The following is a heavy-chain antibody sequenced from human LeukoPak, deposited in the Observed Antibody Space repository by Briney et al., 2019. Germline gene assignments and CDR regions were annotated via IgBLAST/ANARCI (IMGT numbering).Heavy chain of an antibody. CDR3: AKAPYSSSWYWFDP. V-gene: IGHV3-30*18. J-gene: IGHJ5*02. D-gene: IGHD6-13*01. CDR1: GFTFSSYG. Sequence: GGSLRLSCAASGFTFSSYGMHWVRQAPGKGLEWVAVISYDGSSKYYGDSVKGRLTISRDNSKNTLYLQMNSLRAEDTAVYYCAKAPYSSSWYWFDPWGQGTLVTVSS. CDR2: ISYDGSSK.